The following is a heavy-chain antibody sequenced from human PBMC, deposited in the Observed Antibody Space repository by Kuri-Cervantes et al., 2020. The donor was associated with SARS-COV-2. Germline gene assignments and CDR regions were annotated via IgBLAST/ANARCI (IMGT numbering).Heavy chain of an antibody. CDR3: ARSVTKDFWSGVDI. Sequence: SETLSLTCTVSGGSISSGDYFWSWIRQPPGKGLEWIGYIFYSGNTYYSPSLKSRVTISVDTSKNQFSLKLISVTAADTAVYYCARSVTKDFWSGVDIWGQGTMVTVSS. D-gene: IGHD3-3*01. CDR1: GGSISSGDYF. CDR2: IFYSGNT. J-gene: IGHJ3*02. V-gene: IGHV4-30-4*08.